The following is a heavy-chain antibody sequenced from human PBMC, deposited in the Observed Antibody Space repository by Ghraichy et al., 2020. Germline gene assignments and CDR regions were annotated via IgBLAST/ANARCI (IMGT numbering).Heavy chain of an antibody. CDR3: AEGNAMEV. V-gene: IGHV3-7*01. Sequence: GGSLRLSCATSGFAFSNYWMTWVRQAPGKGLEWVANIKHIGDEKYYADSVRGRFVISRDNSKNSLYLQMISLRVEDTAVYSCAEGNAMEVWGRGTTVTVSS. J-gene: IGHJ6*02. CDR2: IKHIGDEK. CDR1: GFAFSNYW.